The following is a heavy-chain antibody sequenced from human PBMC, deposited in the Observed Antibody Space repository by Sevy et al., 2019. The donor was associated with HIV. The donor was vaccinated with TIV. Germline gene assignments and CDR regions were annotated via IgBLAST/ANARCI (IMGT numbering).Heavy chain of an antibody. CDR1: GFIFSGYN. CDR2: ISTSSTYI. CDR3: ARGSCIGGSCHTGYHGMGV. J-gene: IGHJ6*02. V-gene: IGHV3-21*06. Sequence: GGSLRLSCAASGFIFSGYNMHWVRQAPGKGLEWVSSISTSSTYIYQADSVKGRFTISRDNAQNSVYLQMNSLRVEDTALYYCARGSCIGGSCHTGYHGMGVWGQGTTVTVSS. D-gene: IGHD2-15*01.